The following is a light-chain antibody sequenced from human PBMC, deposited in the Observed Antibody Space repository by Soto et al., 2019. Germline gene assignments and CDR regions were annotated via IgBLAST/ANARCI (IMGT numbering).Light chain of an antibody. CDR2: GSS. Sequence: EIVLTQSPGTLSLSPGERATLSCRASQSLNSFYLAWYQQKPGQAPRLLIYGSSNRATGIPDRFSGSGSGTAFTLTISRLDPEDFAVYYGQQYDISPRTFGQGTKVEVK. CDR3: QQYDISPRT. V-gene: IGKV3-20*01. CDR1: QSLNSFY. J-gene: IGKJ1*01.